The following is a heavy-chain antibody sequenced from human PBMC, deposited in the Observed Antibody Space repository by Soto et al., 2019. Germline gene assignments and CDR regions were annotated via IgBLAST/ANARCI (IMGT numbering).Heavy chain of an antibody. V-gene: IGHV4-34*01. CDR2: INHSGST. CDR3: ARAQYYYGSGSYYYYMDV. CDR1: GGSFSGYY. Sequence: QVQLQQWGAGLLKPSETLSLTCAVYGGSFSGYYWSWIRQPPGKGLEWIGEINHSGSTNYNPSLKSRVTISVDASKNQFSLKLSSVTAADTAVYYCARAQYYYGSGSYYYYMDVWGKGTTVTVSS. D-gene: IGHD3-10*01. J-gene: IGHJ6*03.